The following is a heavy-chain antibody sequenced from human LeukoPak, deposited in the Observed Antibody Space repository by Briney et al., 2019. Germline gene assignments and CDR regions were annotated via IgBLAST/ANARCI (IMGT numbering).Heavy chain of an antibody. V-gene: IGHV3-33*06. CDR1: GFTFSSYG. Sequence: GGSLRLSCAASGFTFSSYGMHWVRQAPGKGLEWVAVIWYDGSNKYYADSMKGRFTISRDNSKNTLYLQMNSLRAEDTAVYYCAKSRPDSSGYYPSYYFDYWGQGTLVTVSS. CDR3: AKSRPDSSGYYPSYYFDY. J-gene: IGHJ4*02. D-gene: IGHD3-22*01. CDR2: IWYDGSNK.